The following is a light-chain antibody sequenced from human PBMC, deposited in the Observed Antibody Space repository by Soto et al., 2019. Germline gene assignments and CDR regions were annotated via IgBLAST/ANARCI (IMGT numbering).Light chain of an antibody. V-gene: IGLV1-51*02. CDR3: GTWDSSLSAGV. CDR1: SFNIGNNY. Sequence: QSVLTQPPSVSAAPGQKVTISCSGSSFNIGNNYVSWFQHLPGTAPKLLIYENNKRPPGILDRFSGSKSGTSATLGITGLQTGDEADYYCGTWDSSLSAGVFGGGTKLTVL. CDR2: ENN. J-gene: IGLJ3*02.